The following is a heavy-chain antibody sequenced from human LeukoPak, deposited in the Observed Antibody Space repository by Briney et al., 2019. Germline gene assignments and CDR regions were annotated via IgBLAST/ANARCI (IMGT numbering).Heavy chain of an antibody. CDR2: IGSGGYTI. CDR3: ARKYCSTTSCLFDN. J-gene: IGHJ4*02. D-gene: IGHD2-2*01. CDR1: GFTFSNYA. V-gene: IGHV3-48*03. Sequence: GGSLRLSCAASGFTFSNYAMHWVRQAPGKGLEWVSYIGSGGYTIYYADSVKGRFTISRDNAKNSLYLQMNSLRAEDTAVYYCARKYCSTTSCLFDNWGQGTLVTVSS.